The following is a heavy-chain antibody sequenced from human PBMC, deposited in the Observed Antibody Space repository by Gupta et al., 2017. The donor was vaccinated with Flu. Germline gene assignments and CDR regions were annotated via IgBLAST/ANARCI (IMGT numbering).Heavy chain of an antibody. CDR1: GFTFNNAW. CDR3: TTYDRGSVQS. J-gene: IGHJ5*02. D-gene: IGHD3-10*01. V-gene: IGHV3-15*01. Sequence: AASGFTFNNAWMSWVRQAPGKGLEWLGRIKSKNDGGTAEYAAPVKVRFTSSRDDSKDTLYLQMSTLKTEDTAVYYCTTYDRGSVQSWGQGTLVTVSS. CDR2: IKSKNDGGTA.